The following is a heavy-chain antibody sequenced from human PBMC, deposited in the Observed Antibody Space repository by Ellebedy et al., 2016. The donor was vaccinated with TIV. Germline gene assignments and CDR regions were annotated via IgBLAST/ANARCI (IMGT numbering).Heavy chain of an antibody. J-gene: IGHJ4*02. CDR3: ARASAGLDY. Sequence: GESLKISCAASGFTFSSHDMPWVRQGTGTGLEWVSAIGSAGDTSYSGSVKGRFTISRENGKNSVYLQMNSLRAEDTAVYYCARASAGLDYWGQGTLVTVSS. V-gene: IGHV3-13*01. D-gene: IGHD6-13*01. CDR1: GFTFSSHD. CDR2: IGSAGDT.